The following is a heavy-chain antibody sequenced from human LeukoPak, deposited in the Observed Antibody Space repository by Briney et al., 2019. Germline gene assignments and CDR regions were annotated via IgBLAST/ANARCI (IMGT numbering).Heavy chain of an antibody. CDR3: ARVKTQLATFDY. V-gene: IGHV4-39*07. Sequence: SETLSLTCTVSGGSISSYYWGWIRQPPGKGLEWIGSIYYSGSTYYNPSLKSRVTISVDTSKNQFSLKLSSVTAADTAVYYCARVKTQLATFDYWGQGTLVTVSS. J-gene: IGHJ4*02. CDR2: IYYSGST. CDR1: GGSISSYY. D-gene: IGHD6-13*01.